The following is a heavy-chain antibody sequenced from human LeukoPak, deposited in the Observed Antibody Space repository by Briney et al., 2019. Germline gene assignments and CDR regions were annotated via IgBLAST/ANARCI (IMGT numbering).Heavy chain of an antibody. CDR1: GGSISSGGYY. CDR3: ARGRRGSGYSFDY. CDR2: IYYSGST. J-gene: IGHJ4*02. V-gene: IGHV4-31*03. D-gene: IGHD3-22*01. Sequence: TSETLSLTCTVSGGSISSGGYYWSWIRQHPGKCLEWIGYIYYSGSTYYNPSLKSRVTISVDTSKNQFSLKLSSVTAADTAVYYCARGRRGSGYSFDYWGQGTLVTVSS.